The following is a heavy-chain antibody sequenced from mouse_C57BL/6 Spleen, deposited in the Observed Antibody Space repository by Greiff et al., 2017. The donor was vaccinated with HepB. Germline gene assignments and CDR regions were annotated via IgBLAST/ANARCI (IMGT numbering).Heavy chain of an antibody. D-gene: IGHD1-1*01. Sequence: VQLKESGPGLVKPSQSLSLTCSVTGYSITSGYYWNWIRQFPGNKLEWMGYISYDGSNNYNPSLKNRISITRDTSKNQFFLKLNSVTTEDTATYYCARAEDYYGSSPWFAYWGQGTLVTVSA. J-gene: IGHJ3*01. CDR1: GYSITSGYY. V-gene: IGHV3-6*01. CDR2: ISYDGSN. CDR3: ARAEDYYGSSPWFAY.